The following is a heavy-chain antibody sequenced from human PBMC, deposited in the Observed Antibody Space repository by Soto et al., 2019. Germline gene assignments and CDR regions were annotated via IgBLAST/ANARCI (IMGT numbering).Heavy chain of an antibody. CDR1: GGSFSGYY. D-gene: IGHD3-10*01. CDR3: ARGFRNRLYGFPYYHHCIGV. Sequence: SETLSLTCAVYGGSFSGYYWSWIRQPPGKGLEWMGGINHSGSTNYNPSLKSRFTISVDTSKNQFALRLSSVTARDTAVYYSARGFRNRLYGFPYYHHCIGVRGQRTTGTVSS. J-gene: IGHJ6*02. CDR2: INHSGST. V-gene: IGHV4-34*01.